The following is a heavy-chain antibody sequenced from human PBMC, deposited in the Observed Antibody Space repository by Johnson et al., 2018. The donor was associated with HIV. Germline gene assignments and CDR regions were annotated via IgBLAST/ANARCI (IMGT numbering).Heavy chain of an antibody. J-gene: IGHJ3*02. Sequence: QVQVVESGGGVVQPGGSLRLSCAASGFTFSSYGMHWVRQAPGKGLEWVAFIRYDGSNKYYADSVKGRFTISRDNSKNTLYLQLNSLRAEDTAVYYCARDKNNRIAAAALAAFDIWGQGTMVTVSS. V-gene: IGHV3-30*02. D-gene: IGHD6-13*01. CDR2: IRYDGSNK. CDR3: ARDKNNRIAAAALAAFDI. CDR1: GFTFSSYG.